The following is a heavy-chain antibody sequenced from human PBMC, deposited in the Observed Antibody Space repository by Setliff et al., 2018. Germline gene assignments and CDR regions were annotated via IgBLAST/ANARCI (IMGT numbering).Heavy chain of an antibody. V-gene: IGHV4-38-2*01. CDR3: ARAHTRSLPNDNSGYPGWFDP. CDR1: GFSISSGYY. D-gene: IGHD3-22*01. Sequence: SETLSLTCAVSGFSISSGYYWGWIRQPPGKGLEWIVNIHHSGKAYYNPSLKSRVTMSVDTSKNHVSLKLSSVTAADTAVYYCARAHTRSLPNDNSGYPGWFDPWGQGTLVTVSS. CDR2: IHHSGKA. J-gene: IGHJ5*02.